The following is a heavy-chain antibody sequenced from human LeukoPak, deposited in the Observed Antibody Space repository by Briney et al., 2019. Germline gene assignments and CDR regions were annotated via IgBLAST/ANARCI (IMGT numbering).Heavy chain of an antibody. V-gene: IGHV4-4*02. CDR3: AREIFGARAFEY. Sequence: SETLSLTCAVSGVSISTNTWWSWVRQTPGKGLEWIGEIFHSESVNSNPSLESRLTISLDKSKNHFSLELTSVTAADTALYFCAREIFGARAFEYWGQGILVTVSS. CDR2: IFHSESV. J-gene: IGHJ4*02. CDR1: GVSISTNTW. D-gene: IGHD3-3*01.